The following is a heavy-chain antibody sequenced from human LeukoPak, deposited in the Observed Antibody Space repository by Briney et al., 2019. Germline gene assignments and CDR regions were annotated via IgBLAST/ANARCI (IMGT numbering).Heavy chain of an antibody. V-gene: IGHV6-1*01. CDR2: TYFRSKWFN. CDR1: GDSVSSNSAA. CDR3: ARDFRDGYGPGFDP. D-gene: IGHD5-24*01. Sequence: SQTLSLTCAISGDSVSSNSAAWNWIRQSPSRGLEWLGRTYFRSKWFNDYAVSVKGRITINPDTSKNQFSLQLNSVTPEDTAVYYCARDFRDGYGPGFDPWGQGTLVTVSS. J-gene: IGHJ5*02.